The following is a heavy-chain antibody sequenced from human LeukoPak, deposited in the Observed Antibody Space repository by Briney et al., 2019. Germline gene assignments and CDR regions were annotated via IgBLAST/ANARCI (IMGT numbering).Heavy chain of an antibody. CDR2: ISAYNGHR. CDR1: GYTFATYG. CDR3: ARDQGGGNCDF. Sequence: ASVKVSCKASGYTFATYGFGWVRQAPGQGLEWMGWISAYNGHRTYAQNFQGRVSMTTDSSTNTAYMELRSLRPDDTAVYYCARDQGGGNCDFWGQGSLVTVSS. V-gene: IGHV1-18*01. D-gene: IGHD2-21*01. J-gene: IGHJ4*02.